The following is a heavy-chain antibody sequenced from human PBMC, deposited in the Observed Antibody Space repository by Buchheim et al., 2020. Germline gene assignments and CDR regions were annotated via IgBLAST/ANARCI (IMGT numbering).Heavy chain of an antibody. Sequence: QVQLVESGGGVVQPGRSLRLSCAASGFTFSSYAMHWVRQAPGKGLEWVAVISYDGSNKYYADSVKGRFTISRDNSKNTLYLQMNSLRAEDTAVYYCARGGWNIVLMVYAIRGGVPDFGMDVWGQETT. D-gene: IGHD2-8*01. V-gene: IGHV3-30-3*01. CDR1: GFTFSSYA. CDR3: ARGGWNIVLMVYAIRGGVPDFGMDV. CDR2: ISYDGSNK. J-gene: IGHJ6*02.